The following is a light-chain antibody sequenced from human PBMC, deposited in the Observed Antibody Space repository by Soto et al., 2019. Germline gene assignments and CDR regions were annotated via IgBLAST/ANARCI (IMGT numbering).Light chain of an antibody. V-gene: IGLV2-14*01. CDR3: SSYTSISTRV. CDR2: DVN. Sequence: QSALTQPASVSGSPGQSITISCTGTSSDVGSYNYVSWYQQHPGKAPKLMIYDVNNRPSGVSNRFSGSKSGNTASLTISGRQAEDEANYYCSSYTSISTRVFGGGTQLTVL. CDR1: SSDVGSYNY. J-gene: IGLJ3*02.